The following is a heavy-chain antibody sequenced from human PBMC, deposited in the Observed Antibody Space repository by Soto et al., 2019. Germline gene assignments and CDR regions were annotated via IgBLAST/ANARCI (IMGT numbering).Heavy chain of an antibody. CDR2: IIPVFSAT. Sequence: QVQLVQSGAEVRKPGSSVRVSCKASGGTFNSYAFSWVRQAPGQGLEWMGGIIPVFSATHYAQSFEGRVTISANESTKTVYLEFSSLKSDYTAVYFCASSAVVGVNALTAKTWFDPWGQGTLVIVSS. CDR1: GGTFNSYA. J-gene: IGHJ5*02. CDR3: ASSAVVGVNALTAKTWFDP. V-gene: IGHV1-69*01. D-gene: IGHD3-3*01.